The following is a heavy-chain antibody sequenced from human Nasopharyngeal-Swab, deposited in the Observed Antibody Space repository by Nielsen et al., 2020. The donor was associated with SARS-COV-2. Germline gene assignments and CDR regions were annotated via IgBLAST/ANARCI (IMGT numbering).Heavy chain of an antibody. V-gene: IGHV3-9*01. CDR1: GFTFDDYA. J-gene: IGHJ4*02. CDR3: AKVRPPYSSSWADYFDY. Sequence: LSLTCAASGFTFDDYAMHWVRQAPGKGLEWVSGISWNSGSIGYADSVKGRFTISRDNAKNSLYLQMNSLRAEDTALYYCAKVRPPYSSSWADYFDYWGQGTLVTVSS. D-gene: IGHD6-13*01. CDR2: ISWNSGSI.